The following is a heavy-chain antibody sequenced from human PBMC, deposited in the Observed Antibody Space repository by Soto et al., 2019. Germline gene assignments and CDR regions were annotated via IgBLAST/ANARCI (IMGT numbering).Heavy chain of an antibody. CDR2: ISSDGGTI. CDR1: GITFSLTG. J-gene: IGHJ4*02. V-gene: IGHV3-30*18. Sequence: QVQVVESGGDVVQPGKSLRLSCTASGITFSLTGMHWVRQAPGEGLEWIAFISSDGGTIYYEDSVKGRFTISRDNSETTVYLQMHSLRADDTAIYYCAKDKGKFYLDYWGQGTQVTVSS. CDR3: AKDKGKFYLDY.